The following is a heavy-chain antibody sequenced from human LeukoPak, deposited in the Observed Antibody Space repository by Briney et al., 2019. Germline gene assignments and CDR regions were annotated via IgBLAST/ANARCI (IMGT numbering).Heavy chain of an antibody. J-gene: IGHJ3*02. V-gene: IGHV3-21*01. Sequence: GGSLRLSCTASGFTFSSYTMNWVRQAPGKGLEWLSSITSSTSYIYYADSVKGRFTISRDNAKNSLYLQMNGLRAEDTAVYYCARDSGGRRDAFDIWGQGTMVTVSS. D-gene: IGHD1-1*01. CDR2: ITSSTSYI. CDR3: ARDSGGRRDAFDI. CDR1: GFTFSSYT.